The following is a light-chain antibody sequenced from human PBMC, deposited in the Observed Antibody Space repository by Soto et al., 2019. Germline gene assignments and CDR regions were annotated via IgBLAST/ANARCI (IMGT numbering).Light chain of an antibody. J-gene: IGKJ1*01. CDR3: QQYNNRPRT. CDR2: GAS. CDR1: QTITT. V-gene: IGKV3-15*01. Sequence: EIVLTQSPGTLSLSPGERATLSCRASQTITTLAWYQQKPGQAPRLLIYGASTRATGIPARFSGTGFGTEFTLTISSLQSGDSAVYYCQQYNNRPRTFGQGTKVEIK.